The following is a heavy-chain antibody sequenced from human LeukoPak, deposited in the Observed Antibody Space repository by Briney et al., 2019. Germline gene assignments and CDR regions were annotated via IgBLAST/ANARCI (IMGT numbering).Heavy chain of an antibody. CDR2: VNHSGST. D-gene: IGHD1-7*01. CDR3: ARGWNWNYVFFDY. V-gene: IGHV4-34*01. Sequence: PSETLSLTCAVYGGSFSGYYWSWIRQPPGKGLEWTGEVNHSGSTNYNPSLKSRVTISVDTSKNQFSLNLTSVTAADTAVYYCARGWNWNYVFFDYWGQGTLVTVSS. CDR1: GGSFSGYY. J-gene: IGHJ4*02.